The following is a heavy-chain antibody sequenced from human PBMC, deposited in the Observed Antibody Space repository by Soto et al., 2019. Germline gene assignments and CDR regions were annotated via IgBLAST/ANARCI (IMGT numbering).Heavy chain of an antibody. J-gene: IGHJ4*02. CDR3: ARVDYYDDYGGHYFDY. CDR2: IYFIGSP. CDR1: GVSISNTSYY. V-gene: IGHV4-39*07. Sequence: PSETLSLTCTVSGVSISNTSYYWGWIRQSPGKGLEWIGTIYFIGSPSYNPSLKSRITMSLDTSKNQFSLNLTSVTAADTAVYFCARVDYYDDYGGHYFDYWGQGILVTVSS. D-gene: IGHD3-22*01.